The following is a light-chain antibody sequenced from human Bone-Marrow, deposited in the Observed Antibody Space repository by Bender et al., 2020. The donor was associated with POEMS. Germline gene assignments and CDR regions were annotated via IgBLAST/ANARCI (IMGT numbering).Light chain of an antibody. CDR2: KDN. Sequence: LTQPRSVSGSPGQSVTISCTGDKLAEKYTCWYQQKAGQSPILVMFKDNRRASGIPERFSGSTSGNTATLTISGAQALDEADYYCQAWDSNSAIFGGGTKLTVL. CDR3: QAWDSNSAI. V-gene: IGLV3-1*01. J-gene: IGLJ2*01. CDR1: KLAEKY.